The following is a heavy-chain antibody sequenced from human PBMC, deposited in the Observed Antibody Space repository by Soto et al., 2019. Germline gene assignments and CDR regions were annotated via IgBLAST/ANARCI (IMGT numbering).Heavy chain of an antibody. D-gene: IGHD3-10*01. CDR2: IYTDGSRT. CDR3: ARGARGEYRNDY. Sequence: EVQLVDSGGNLVQPGGSLRLSCAASGFTFSDYWMHWVRPAPGKGLVWVSRIYTDGSRTNYADSVKGRFTISRDNAKNTVYLQMDSLRDEDTAVYYCARGARGEYRNDYWGQGTLVTVSS. V-gene: IGHV3-74*01. CDR1: GFTFSDYW. J-gene: IGHJ4*02.